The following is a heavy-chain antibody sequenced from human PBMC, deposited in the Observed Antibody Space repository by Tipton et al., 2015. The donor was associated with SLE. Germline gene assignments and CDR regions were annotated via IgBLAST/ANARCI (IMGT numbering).Heavy chain of an antibody. CDR2: INHSGST. V-gene: IGHV4-34*01. J-gene: IGHJ4*02. D-gene: IGHD3-10*01. Sequence: TLSLTCAVYGGSFSGYYWSWIRQPPGKGLEWIGEINHSGSTNYNPSLKSRVTISVDTSKNQFSLKLSSVTAADTAVYYCARVATMVRGVTAVFDYWGQGTLVTVSS. CDR3: ARVATMVRGVTAVFDY. CDR1: GGSFSGYY.